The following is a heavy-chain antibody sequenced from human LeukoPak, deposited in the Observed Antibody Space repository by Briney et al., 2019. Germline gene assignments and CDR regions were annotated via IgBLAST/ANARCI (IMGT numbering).Heavy chain of an antibody. CDR3: ARNPAGIGDY. J-gene: IGHJ4*02. CDR2: ISSDSKII. V-gene: IGHV3-48*02. D-gene: IGHD1-26*01. CDR1: GFTFTTYN. Sequence: GGSLRLSCAASGFTFTTYNMNWVRQAPGKGLEWVSFISSDSKIIYYADSMKGRFTVSRDNAKNSLYLQMNSLTDEDTAVYYCARNPAGIGDYWGQGTLVTVSS.